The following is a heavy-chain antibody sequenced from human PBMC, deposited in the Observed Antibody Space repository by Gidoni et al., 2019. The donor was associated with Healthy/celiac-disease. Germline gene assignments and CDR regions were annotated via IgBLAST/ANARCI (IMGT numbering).Heavy chain of an antibody. Sequence: QVQLQESGPGLVKPSQTLSLTCTVSGGSISSGGYYWSWIRQHPGKGLEWIGYIYYSGSTYYNPSLKSRVTISVDTSKNQFSLKLSSVTAADTAVYYCARVKRSDGYPVDGMDVWGQGTTVTVSS. CDR3: ARVKRSDGYPVDGMDV. CDR2: IYYSGST. D-gene: IGHD5-12*01. V-gene: IGHV4-31*03. J-gene: IGHJ6*02. CDR1: GGSISSGGYY.